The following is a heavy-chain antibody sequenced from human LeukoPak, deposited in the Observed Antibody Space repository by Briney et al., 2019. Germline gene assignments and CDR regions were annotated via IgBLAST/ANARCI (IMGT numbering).Heavy chain of an antibody. V-gene: IGHV3-33*01. CDR3: ARGDIMIVVGFLDY. J-gene: IGHJ4*02. CDR1: GFTFSSYG. D-gene: IGHD3-22*01. Sequence: GGSLRLSCAASGFTFSSYGMHWVRQAPGKGLEWVAVIWYDGSNKYYADSVKGRFTISRDNSKNTLYLQMNSLRAEDTAVYYCARGDIMIVVGFLDYWGQGTLVTVSS. CDR2: IWYDGSNK.